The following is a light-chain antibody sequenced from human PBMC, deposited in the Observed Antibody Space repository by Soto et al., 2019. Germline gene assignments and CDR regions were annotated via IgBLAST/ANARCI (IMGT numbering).Light chain of an antibody. J-gene: IGLJ3*02. CDR1: SANIRAGYD. V-gene: IGLV1-40*01. CDR3: QSYDSSLSGAV. Sequence: QAVLTQPPSVSGAPGQRVTISCTGSSANIRAGYDVHWYQQLPGTAPKLLIYGNSNRPSGVPDRFSGSKSGTSASLAITGLQAEDEADYYCQSYDSSLSGAVFGGGTKLPVL. CDR2: GNS.